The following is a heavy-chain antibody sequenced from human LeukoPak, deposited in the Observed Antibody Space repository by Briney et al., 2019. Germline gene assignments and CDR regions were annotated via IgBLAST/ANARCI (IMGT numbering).Heavy chain of an antibody. V-gene: IGHV3-23*01. CDR1: GFTFSNYA. J-gene: IGHJ4*02. Sequence: GGSLTLSCVASGFTFSNYAMSWVPQAPGQGLEYVSPISASGLSTYHTDSVRGRFTNSRDNSKNTLYLQMHSLRAEDTAVYYCAKETSITGAGDFWGQGALVTVSS. D-gene: IGHD1-20*01. CDR3: AKETSITGAGDF. CDR2: ISASGLST.